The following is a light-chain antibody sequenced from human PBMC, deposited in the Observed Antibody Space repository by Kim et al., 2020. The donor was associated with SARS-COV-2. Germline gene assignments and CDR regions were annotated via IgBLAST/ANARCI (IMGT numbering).Light chain of an antibody. Sequence: ASVGDRVTITCRTSQNINSHLNWYHQNPGRAPKLLIYAASTLQGGVPSRFSGSGSETDFTLTISSLQPGDFATYFCQQTYISPFTFGPGTKVDIK. CDR1: QNINSH. CDR2: AAS. J-gene: IGKJ3*01. V-gene: IGKV1-39*01. CDR3: QQTYISPFT.